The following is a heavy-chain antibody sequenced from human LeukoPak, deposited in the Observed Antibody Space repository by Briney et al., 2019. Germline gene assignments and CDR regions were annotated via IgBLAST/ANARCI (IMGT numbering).Heavy chain of an antibody. D-gene: IGHD2-21*01. CDR1: GFIFSTYG. J-gene: IGHJ4*02. CDR2: IRNDGSDK. CDR3: TKDRAYGQFLWGNDY. Sequence: PGGSLRLSCAASGFIFSTYGMHWVRQAPGKGLEWVAFIRNDGSDKYYGVSVKGRFTISRDNSKNTMYLQKNSLRPEDTALYYCTKDRAYGQFLWGNDYWGQGILVTVSS. V-gene: IGHV3-30*02.